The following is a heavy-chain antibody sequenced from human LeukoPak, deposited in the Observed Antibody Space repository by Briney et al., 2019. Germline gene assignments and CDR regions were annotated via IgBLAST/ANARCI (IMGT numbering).Heavy chain of an antibody. J-gene: IGHJ6*02. Sequence: GASVKVSCKASGYTFTGYYMHWVRQAPGQGFEWMGWINPNSGGTNYAQEFQGRVTMTRDTSISTAYMELSRLRSDDTAVYYCARAYTFTIFGVVIISPYGMDVWGQGTTVTVSS. CDR3: ARAYTFTIFGVVIISPYGMDV. CDR2: INPNSGGT. V-gene: IGHV1-2*02. D-gene: IGHD3-3*01. CDR1: GYTFTGYY.